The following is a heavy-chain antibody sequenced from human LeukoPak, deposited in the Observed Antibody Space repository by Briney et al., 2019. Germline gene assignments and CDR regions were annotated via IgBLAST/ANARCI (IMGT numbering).Heavy chain of an antibody. CDR1: GFTFSSYS. V-gene: IGHV3-48*01. D-gene: IGHD3-10*01. CDR2: ISSSSSTI. Sequence: GGSLRLSCAASGFTFSSYSMNWVRQAPGKGLEWVSYISSSSSTIYYADSVKGRFTISRDNAKNSLYLQMNSLRAEDTAVYYCARLGSPIYYYYMDVWGKGTTVTVSS. CDR3: ARLGSPIYYYYMDV. J-gene: IGHJ6*03.